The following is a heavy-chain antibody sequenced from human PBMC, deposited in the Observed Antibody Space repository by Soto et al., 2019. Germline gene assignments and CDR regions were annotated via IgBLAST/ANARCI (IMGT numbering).Heavy chain of an antibody. CDR3: ARAELGFDP. CDR2: IIPILGIA. V-gene: IGHV1-69*02. CDR1: GGTFSSYT. J-gene: IGHJ5*02. D-gene: IGHD1-7*01. Sequence: ASVKVSCKASGGTFSSYTISWVRQAPGQGLEWMGRIIPILGIANYADSVKGRFTISRDNSKNTLYLQMNSLRAEDTAVYYCARAELGFDPWGQGTLVTVSS.